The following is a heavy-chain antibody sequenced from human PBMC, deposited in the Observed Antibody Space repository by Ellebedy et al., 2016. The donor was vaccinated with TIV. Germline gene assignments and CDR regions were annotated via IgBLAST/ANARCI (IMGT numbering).Heavy chain of an antibody. D-gene: IGHD5-18*01. V-gene: IGHV3-48*03. CDR3: APRDNSFTY. CDR1: GFPFRSAW. CDR2: ISRSGTTI. Sequence: GESLKISCSASGFPFRSAWMSWVRQAPGKGLEWVSFISRSGTTIFYADSVKGRFTISRDKDKNSLFLQMSSLRVEDTAVYYCAPRDNSFTYWGPGTLVTLSS. J-gene: IGHJ4*02.